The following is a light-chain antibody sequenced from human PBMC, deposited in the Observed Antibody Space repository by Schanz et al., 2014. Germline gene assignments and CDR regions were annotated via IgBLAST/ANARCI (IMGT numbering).Light chain of an antibody. V-gene: IGKV3-15*01. Sequence: EIVMTQSPATLSVSPGERATLSCRASQSVSSNLAWYQQKPGQAPRLLIYGASTRATGIPARFSGSGSGTEFTLTISRLQYEDFAVYYCQQYNNWHTWTFGQGTKVEIK. J-gene: IGKJ1*01. CDR3: QQYNNWHTWT. CDR2: GAS. CDR1: QSVSSN.